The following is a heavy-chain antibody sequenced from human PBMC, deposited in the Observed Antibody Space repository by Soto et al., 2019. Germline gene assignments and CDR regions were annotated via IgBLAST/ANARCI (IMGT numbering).Heavy chain of an antibody. CDR2: IIPILGIA. CDR1: GGTFSSYT. CDR3: AMVRGDFAFDI. D-gene: IGHD3-10*01. V-gene: IGHV1-69*02. J-gene: IGHJ3*02. Sequence: QVQLVQSGAEVKKPGSSVKVSCKASGGTFSSYTISWVRQAPGQGLEWMGRIIPILGIANYAQKFQGRVTITGDKSTGTAYMELSSLRSEDTAVYYCAMVRGDFAFDIWGQGQWSPSLQ.